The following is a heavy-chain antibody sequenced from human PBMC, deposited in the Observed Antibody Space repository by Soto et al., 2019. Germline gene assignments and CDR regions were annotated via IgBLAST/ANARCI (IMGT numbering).Heavy chain of an antibody. J-gene: IGHJ6*02. CDR1: GFSFSSYW. D-gene: IGHD3-10*01. V-gene: IGHV3-74*01. Sequence: GGSLRLSCAASGFSFSSYWMHWVRQVPGKGLVWVARMNEDGGTTDYADSVKGRFTISRDNAKNTLYLQMNSLRVEDTAVYYCASDLSGRADVWGQGTTVTVSS. CDR2: MNEDGGTT. CDR3: ASDLSGRADV.